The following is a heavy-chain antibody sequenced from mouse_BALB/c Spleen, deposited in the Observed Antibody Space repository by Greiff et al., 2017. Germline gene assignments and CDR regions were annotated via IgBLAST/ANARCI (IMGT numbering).Heavy chain of an antibody. CDR2: ISYDGSN. CDR1: GYSITSGYY. J-gene: IGHJ4*01. V-gene: IGHV3-6*02. CDR3: ARRNWNAMDY. Sequence: EVKLMESGPGLVKPSQSLSLTCSVTGYSITSGYYWNWIRQFPGNKLEWMGYISYDGSNNYNPSLKNRISITRDTSKNQFFLKLNSVTTEDTATYYCARRNWNAMDYWGQGTSVTVSS. D-gene: IGHD4-1*01.